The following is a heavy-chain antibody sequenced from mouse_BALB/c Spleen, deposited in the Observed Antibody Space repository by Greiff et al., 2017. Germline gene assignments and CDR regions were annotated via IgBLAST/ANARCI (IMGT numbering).Heavy chain of an antibody. CDR2: IYPGDGDT. V-gene: IGHV1-80*01. CDR3: ARDQLRGFAY. D-gene: IGHD3-3*01. Sequence: VKLQESGAELVRPGSSVKISCKASGYAFSSYWMNWVKQRPGQGLEWIGQIYPGDGDTNYNGKFKGKATLTADKSSSTAYMQLSSLTSEDSAVYFCARDQLRGFAYWGQGTLVTVSA. CDR1: GYAFSSYW. J-gene: IGHJ3*01.